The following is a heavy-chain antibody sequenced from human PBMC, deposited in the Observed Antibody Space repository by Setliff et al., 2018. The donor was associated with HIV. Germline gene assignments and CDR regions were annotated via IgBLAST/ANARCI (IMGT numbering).Heavy chain of an antibody. J-gene: IGHJ6*03. CDR2: LRPSGNT. V-gene: IGHV4-39*01. Sequence: PSETLSLTCTVSGDSIGSSSYYWAWIRQPPGKGLEWIGSLRPSGNTYYNPSLKSRVTISVDTSKNQFSLNLSSVTAADTAVYYCARHGAFYYYYYMDVWGKGTTVTVSS. CDR3: ARHGAFYYYYYMDV. CDR1: GDSIGSSSYY.